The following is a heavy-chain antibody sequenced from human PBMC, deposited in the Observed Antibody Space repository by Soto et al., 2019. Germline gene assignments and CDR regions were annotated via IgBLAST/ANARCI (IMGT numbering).Heavy chain of an antibody. J-gene: IGHJ4*02. Sequence: SGGSLRLSCAASGFTFSSYGMHWVRQAPGKGLEWVAVIWYDGSNKYYADSVKGRFTISRDNSKNTLYLQMNSLRAEDTAVYYCARAIAAAADFDYWGQGTLVTVSS. V-gene: IGHV3-33*01. CDR1: GFTFSSYG. CDR3: ARAIAAAADFDY. D-gene: IGHD6-13*01. CDR2: IWYDGSNK.